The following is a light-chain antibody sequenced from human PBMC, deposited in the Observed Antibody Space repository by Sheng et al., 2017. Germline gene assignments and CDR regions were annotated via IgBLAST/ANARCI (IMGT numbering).Light chain of an antibody. CDR2: DVS. Sequence: QSALTQPAYVSGSPGQSITISCTGTSSDVGSYNYVSWYQQHPGKAPKLMIYDVSNRPSGVSNRFSGSKSGNTASLTISGLQAEDEADYYCSSYTSSGTLVVFGGGSKLTVL. CDR1: SSDVGSYNY. CDR3: SSYTSSGTLVV. J-gene: IGLJ2*01. V-gene: IGLV2-14*01.